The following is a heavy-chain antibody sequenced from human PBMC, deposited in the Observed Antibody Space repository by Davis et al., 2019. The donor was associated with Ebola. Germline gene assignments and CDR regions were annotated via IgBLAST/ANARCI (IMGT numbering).Heavy chain of an antibody. Sequence: PGGSLRLSCAASGFTFSNYGMHWVRQAPGKGLEWVAVISHDGNYKYYADSVKGRFTVSRDNSKNALYLQMNSLRAEDTAVYYCAKRGRHQLLLGPLDYWGQGTLVTVSS. CDR3: AKRGRHQLLLGPLDY. CDR1: GFTFSNYG. V-gene: IGHV3-30*18. D-gene: IGHD2-2*01. CDR2: ISHDGNYK. J-gene: IGHJ4*02.